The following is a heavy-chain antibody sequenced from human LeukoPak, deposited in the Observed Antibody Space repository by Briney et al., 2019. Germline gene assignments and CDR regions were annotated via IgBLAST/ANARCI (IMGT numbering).Heavy chain of an antibody. Sequence: PGGSLRLSCAASGFTFSDYYMSWIRQAPGKGLEGVSYISSSGSTIYYADSVKGRFTISRDNAKNSLYLQMNSLRAEDTAVYYCARDLSGSYYIPHYYYYGMDVWGQGTTVTVSS. J-gene: IGHJ6*02. CDR1: GFTFSDYY. D-gene: IGHD3-10*01. CDR3: ARDLSGSYYIPHYYYYGMDV. V-gene: IGHV3-11*01. CDR2: ISSSGSTI.